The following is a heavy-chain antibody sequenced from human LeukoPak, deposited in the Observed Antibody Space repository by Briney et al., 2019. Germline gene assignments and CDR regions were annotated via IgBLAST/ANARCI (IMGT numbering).Heavy chain of an antibody. D-gene: IGHD5-24*01. V-gene: IGHV4-39*07. J-gene: IGHJ5*02. Sequence: SETLSLTCTVSGGSISSNNYYWGCIRQPPGKGLEWIGEINHSGSTNYNPSLKSRVTISVDTSKNQFSLKLSSVTATDTAVYYCARDGYNYRARWFDPWGQGTLVTVSS. CDR2: INHSGST. CDR1: GGSISSNNYY. CDR3: ARDGYNYRARWFDP.